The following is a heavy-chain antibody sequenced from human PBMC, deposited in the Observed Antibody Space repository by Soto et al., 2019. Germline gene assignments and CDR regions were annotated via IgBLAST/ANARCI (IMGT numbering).Heavy chain of an antibody. Sequence: EVQLVESGGGLVQPGGSLRLSCAASGFTFSIYSMNWVRQAPGKGLEWFSYITSDTLTIKYTDSVKGRFTISRDNAKNSLYLQMNSLRDEDTAVYFCARSVEGHFDYWGQGTVVTVFS. J-gene: IGHJ4*02. CDR3: ARSVEGHFDY. CDR1: GFTFSIYS. V-gene: IGHV3-48*02. CDR2: ITSDTLTI. D-gene: IGHD6-19*01.